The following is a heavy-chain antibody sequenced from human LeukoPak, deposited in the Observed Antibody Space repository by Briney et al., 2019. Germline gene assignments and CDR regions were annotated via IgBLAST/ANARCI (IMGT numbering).Heavy chain of an antibody. J-gene: IGHJ4*02. Sequence: GGSLRLSCAASGLSVSRSYMTWVRQAPGKGLEWVSVIYAGGGTDYADSVKGRFTIFRDNSKNTVYLQMNALRAEDTALYYCAKWPEGAMNYFDYWGQGILVTVSS. CDR3: AKWPEGAMNYFDY. D-gene: IGHD5-12*01. CDR1: GLSVSRSY. V-gene: IGHV3-53*01. CDR2: IYAGGGT.